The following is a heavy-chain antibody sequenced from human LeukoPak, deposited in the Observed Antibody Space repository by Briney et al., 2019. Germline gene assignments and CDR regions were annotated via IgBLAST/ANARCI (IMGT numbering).Heavy chain of an antibody. Sequence: PSETLSLTCAVYGGSFSGYYWNWIRQPPGKGLEWIGEINHSGSTNYNPSLKSRVTISVDTSKNQFSLKLSSVTAADTAVYYCARLQWLLLRRPHRTYYFDYWGQGTLVTVSS. J-gene: IGHJ4*02. CDR1: GGSFSGYY. V-gene: IGHV4-34*01. CDR3: ARLQWLLLRRPHRTYYFDY. CDR2: INHSGST. D-gene: IGHD3-22*01.